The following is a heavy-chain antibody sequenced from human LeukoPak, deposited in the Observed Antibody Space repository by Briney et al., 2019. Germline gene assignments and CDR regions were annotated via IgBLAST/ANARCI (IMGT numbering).Heavy chain of an antibody. CDR2: ISSSGSTI. CDR3: AKDMSTSPDAFDI. D-gene: IGHD2-2*01. J-gene: IGHJ3*02. Sequence: PGGSLRLSCAASGFTFSSYEMNWVRQAPGKGLEWVSYISSSGSTIYYADSVKGRFTISRDNAKNSLYLQMNSLRTEDTALYYCAKDMSTSPDAFDIWGQGTMVTVSS. V-gene: IGHV3-48*03. CDR1: GFTFSSYE.